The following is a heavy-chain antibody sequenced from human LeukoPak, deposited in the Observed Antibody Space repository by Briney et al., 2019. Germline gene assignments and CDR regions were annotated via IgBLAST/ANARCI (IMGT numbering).Heavy chain of an antibody. CDR2: IYYSGST. CDR3: ARGPHYDFWSGYWFDP. CDR1: GGSISSSSYY. D-gene: IGHD3-3*01. J-gene: IGHJ5*02. V-gene: IGHV4-39*01. Sequence: SETLSLTCTVSGGSISSSSYYWGWIRQPPGKGLEWIGSIYYSGSTYYNPSLKSRVTISVDTSKNQFSLKLSSVTAADTAVYYCARGPHYDFWSGYWFDPWGQGTLVTVSS.